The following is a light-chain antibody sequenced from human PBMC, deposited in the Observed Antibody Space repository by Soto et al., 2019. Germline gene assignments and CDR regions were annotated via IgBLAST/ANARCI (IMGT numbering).Light chain of an antibody. J-gene: IGLJ1*01. CDR1: SSDVGGYNY. V-gene: IGLV2-8*01. CDR3: SSYAGSNNFV. Sequence: QSALTQPHSASGSPGQSVTISCSGTSSDVGGYNYVSWHQQHPGKAPKLMIYEVSKRPSGVPDRFSGSKSGNTASLIVSGLQAEDEADYYCSSYAGSNNFVFGTGTKVTVL. CDR2: EVS.